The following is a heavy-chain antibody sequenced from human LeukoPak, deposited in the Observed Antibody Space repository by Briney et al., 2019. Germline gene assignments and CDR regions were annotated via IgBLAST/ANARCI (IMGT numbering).Heavy chain of an antibody. Sequence: SETLSLTCTVSGGSISSYYWSWIRQPPWKGLEWIGHIYYSGSTNYNPSLKSRVTISVDTSKNQFSLKLSSVTAADTAVYYCARHRSGYAFDIWGQGTMVTVSS. D-gene: IGHD6-19*01. CDR2: IYYSGST. J-gene: IGHJ3*02. CDR3: ARHRSGYAFDI. V-gene: IGHV4-59*08. CDR1: GGSISSYY.